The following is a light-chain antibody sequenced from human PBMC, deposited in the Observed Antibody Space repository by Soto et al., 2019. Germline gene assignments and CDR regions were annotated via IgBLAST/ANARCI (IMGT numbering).Light chain of an antibody. CDR3: CSSTAITTLV. V-gene: IGLV2-14*01. Sequence: QSAPTQPASVSGSPGQSITISCTGTTSDIGAYNYVSWYQQHAGNAPKLIIYEVSHRPSGVSPRFSGSKSGNKASLTISGLQAEDEALYYCCSSTAITTLVFDGGTKVTVL. CDR2: EVS. CDR1: TSDIGAYNY. J-gene: IGLJ1*01.